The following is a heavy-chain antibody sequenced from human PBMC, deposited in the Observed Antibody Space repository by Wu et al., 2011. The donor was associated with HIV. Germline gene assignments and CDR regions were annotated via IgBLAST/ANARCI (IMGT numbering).Heavy chain of an antibody. J-gene: IGHJ4*02. V-gene: IGHV1-2*02. Sequence: QVQLMQSGAEVKKPGASVKVSCKTSGYTFTGYYMHWVRQVPGQGLEWMGWIHPDGGGRNYVQKFQGRVTMTSDTSVSTVYLQLSGLRSDDTAVYYCTTLLSYWGQGTLVTVSS. CDR2: IHPDGGGR. CDR1: GYTFTGYY. CDR3: TTLLSY. D-gene: IGHD3-10*01.